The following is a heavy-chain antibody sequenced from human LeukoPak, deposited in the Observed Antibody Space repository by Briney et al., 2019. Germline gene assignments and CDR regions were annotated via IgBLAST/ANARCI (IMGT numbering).Heavy chain of an antibody. CDR1: GYTFTSYA. CDR2: INAGNGNT. CDR3: ARGETTFRYFDYFDY. D-gene: IGHD3-9*01. Sequence: GASVKVSCKASGYTFTSYAMHWVRQAPGQRLEWMGWINAGNGNTKYSQKFQGRVTITRDTSASAAYMELSSLRSEDTAVYYCARGETTFRYFDYFDYWGQGTLVTVSS. J-gene: IGHJ4*02. V-gene: IGHV1-3*01.